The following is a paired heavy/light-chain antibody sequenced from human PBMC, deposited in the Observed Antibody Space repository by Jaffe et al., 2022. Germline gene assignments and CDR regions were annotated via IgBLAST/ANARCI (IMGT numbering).Light chain of an antibody. CDR1: QGISSY. CDR2: AAS. Sequence: DIQLTQSPSFLSASVGDRVTITCRASQGISSYLAWYQQKPGKAPKLLIYAASTLQSGVPSRFSGSGSGTEFTLTISSLQPEDFATYYCQQLNSYPQVTFGGGTKVEIK. CDR3: QQLNSYPQVT. J-gene: IGKJ4*01. V-gene: IGKV1-9*01.
Heavy chain of an antibody. CDR2: MNPNSGNT. J-gene: IGHJ5*02. V-gene: IGHV1-8*01. CDR3: ARAGLRYFDWLFTGPRDWFDP. D-gene: IGHD3-9*01. CDR1: GYTFTSYD. Sequence: QVQLVQSGAEVKKPGASVKVSCKASGYTFTSYDINWVRQATGQGLEWMGWMNPNSGNTGYAQKFQGRVTMTRNTSISTAYMELSSLRSEDTAVYYCARAGLRYFDWLFTGPRDWFDPWGQGTLVTVSS.